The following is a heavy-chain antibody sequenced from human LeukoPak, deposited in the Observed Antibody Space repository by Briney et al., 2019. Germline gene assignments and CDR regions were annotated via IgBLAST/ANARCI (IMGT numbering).Heavy chain of an antibody. D-gene: IGHD3-22*01. CDR2: ISNSGSTI. CDR1: GFTFSSYA. J-gene: IGHJ4*02. CDR3: ARSADSSGYFREITLYYSDY. Sequence: TGGSLRLSCAASGFTFSSYAMSWVRQAPGKGLEWVSYISNSGSTIYYADSVKGRFTISRDNAKNSLYLQMNSLRAEDTAVYYCARSADSSGYFREITLYYSDYWGQGTLVTVSS. V-gene: IGHV3-48*04.